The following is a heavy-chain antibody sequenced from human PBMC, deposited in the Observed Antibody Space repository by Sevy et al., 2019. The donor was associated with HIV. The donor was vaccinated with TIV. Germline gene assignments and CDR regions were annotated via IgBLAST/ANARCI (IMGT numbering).Heavy chain of an antibody. J-gene: IGHJ4*02. CDR1: GGSVSTDSYY. Sequence: SETLSLTCTVSGGSVSTDSYYWSWIRQPPGKGLEWIGYLFYSGSTNYNPSLKSRVTISLDTSMNQFSLKLSSVTAADTAVYYCARCRSPYGDYATGSFDYWGQGALVTVSS. CDR2: LFYSGST. D-gene: IGHD4-17*01. CDR3: ARCRSPYGDYATGSFDY. V-gene: IGHV4-61*01.